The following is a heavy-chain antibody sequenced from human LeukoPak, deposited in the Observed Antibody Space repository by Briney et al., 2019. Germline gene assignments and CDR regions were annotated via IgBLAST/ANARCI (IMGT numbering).Heavy chain of an antibody. V-gene: IGHV1-18*01. CDR1: GYTFTSYG. CDR2: ISAHNGNT. D-gene: IGHD6-19*01. CDR3: AREGASGWSFDY. J-gene: IGHJ4*02. Sequence: ASAKVSCKASGYTFTSYGISWVRQAPGQGLEWMGWISAHNGNTNYAQKLQGRVTMTTDASTSTAYMELRSLRSDDTAVYYCAREGASGWSFDYWGQGTLVTVSS.